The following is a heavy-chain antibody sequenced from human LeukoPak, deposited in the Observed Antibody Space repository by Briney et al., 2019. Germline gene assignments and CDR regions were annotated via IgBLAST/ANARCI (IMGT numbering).Heavy chain of an antibody. V-gene: IGHV4-30-4*01. J-gene: IGHJ4*02. Sequence: SETLSLTCTVSGASISSGDYYWSWIRQPPGKGLECIGHICYSGSTYYNPSLKSRVTISVDTSKNQFSLKLSSVTAADTAVYYCARGLVRGSYFDYWGQGTLVTVSS. CDR2: ICYSGST. CDR3: ARGLVRGSYFDY. D-gene: IGHD1-26*01. CDR1: GASISSGDYY.